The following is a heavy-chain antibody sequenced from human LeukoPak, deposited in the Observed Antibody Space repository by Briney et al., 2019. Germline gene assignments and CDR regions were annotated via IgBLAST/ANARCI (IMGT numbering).Heavy chain of an antibody. CDR2: IWHDGSHK. Sequence: GGSLRLSCAASGFSFDTYAMHRVRQAPGQGLEWVALIWHDGSHKFYSNSVRGQFTISRDNSKNTVYLQMNNLRPDDTAVYYWARELFGWGSYPAFGAQGPLATVSS. CDR3: ARELFGWGSYPAF. J-gene: IGHJ4*02. CDR1: GFSFDTYA. V-gene: IGHV3-33*01. D-gene: IGHD3-10*01.